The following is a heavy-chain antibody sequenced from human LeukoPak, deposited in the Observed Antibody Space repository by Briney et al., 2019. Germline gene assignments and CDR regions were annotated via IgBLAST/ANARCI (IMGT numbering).Heavy chain of an antibody. D-gene: IGHD6-19*01. J-gene: IGHJ4*02. CDR1: GFTFSNYW. CDR3: ARDRHSSGWYCFDY. V-gene: IGHV3-7*04. CDR2: IKQDGSEK. Sequence: PGGSLRLSCAASGFTFSNYWMSWVRQAPGKGLEWVANIKQDGSEKYYVDSVKGRFTISRDNAKNSLYLQMNSLRAEDTAVYYCARDRHSSGWYCFDYWGQGTLVTVSS.